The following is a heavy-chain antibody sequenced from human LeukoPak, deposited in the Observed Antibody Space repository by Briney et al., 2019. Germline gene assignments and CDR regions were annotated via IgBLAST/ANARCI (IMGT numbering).Heavy chain of an antibody. Sequence: GASVKVSCKASGGTFSSYAISWVRQAPGQGLEWMGGIIPIFGTANYAQKFQGRVTITADESTSTAYMELSSLRSEDTAVYYCAQSGDFWGGQFFGFDPWGQGTLVTVSS. CDR3: AQSGDFWGGQFFGFDP. CDR2: IIPIFGTA. V-gene: IGHV1-69*13. J-gene: IGHJ5*02. D-gene: IGHD3-3*01. CDR1: GGTFSSYA.